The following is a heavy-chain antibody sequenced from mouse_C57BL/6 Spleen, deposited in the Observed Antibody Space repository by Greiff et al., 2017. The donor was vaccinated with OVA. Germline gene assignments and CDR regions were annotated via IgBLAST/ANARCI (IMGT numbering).Heavy chain of an antibody. CDR2: IDPSDSYT. J-gene: IGHJ3*01. V-gene: IGHV1-69*01. D-gene: IGHD2-4*01. CDR1: GYTFTSYW. Sequence: QVQLKQPGAELVMPGASVKLSCKASGYTFTSYWMHWVKQRPGQGLEWIGEIDPSDSYTNYNQKFKGNSTLTVDKSSSTAYMQLSSLTSEDSAVYYCARREDYDACAYWGQGTLVTVSA. CDR3: ARREDYDACAY.